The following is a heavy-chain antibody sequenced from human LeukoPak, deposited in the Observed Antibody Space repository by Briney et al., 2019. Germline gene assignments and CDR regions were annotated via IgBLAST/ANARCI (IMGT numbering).Heavy chain of an antibody. Sequence: SETLSLTCTVSGDSISSYYWSWIRQPPGKGPVWIGYISYSGSTNYIPSLKSRVTISVDTSKNQFSLKLSSVTAADTAVYYCARGNYYRYYFDYWGQGTLVTVSS. D-gene: IGHD1-26*01. J-gene: IGHJ4*02. CDR1: GDSISSYY. V-gene: IGHV4-59*01. CDR2: ISYSGST. CDR3: ARGNYYRYYFDY.